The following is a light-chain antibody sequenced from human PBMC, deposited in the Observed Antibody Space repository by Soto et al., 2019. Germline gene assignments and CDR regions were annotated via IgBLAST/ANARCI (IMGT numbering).Light chain of an antibody. CDR2: DTS. CDR1: QGIGDT. CDR3: QPYNNWPLT. V-gene: IGKV3-15*01. Sequence: EVVMRHYPATLSVSQGEAATLSCRASQGIGDTLAWYQHKPGQTPRLLIYDTSTRATGVPTRFSGSRSGAEFTLTINSLQSEDFAVYYCQPYNNWPLTFGGGTKVDI. J-gene: IGKJ4*01.